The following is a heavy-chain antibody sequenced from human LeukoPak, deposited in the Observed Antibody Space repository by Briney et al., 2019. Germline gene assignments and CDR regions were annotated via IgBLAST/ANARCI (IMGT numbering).Heavy chain of an antibody. CDR3: ARENYNWNPDQGYKVFDY. D-gene: IGHD1-20*01. CDR1: GFSFSSYA. CDR2: TKQDGSGK. Sequence: GRSLRLSCAASGFSFSSYAIHWVRQAPGKGLELVANTKQDGSGKYYVDSVEGRFTVSRDNAKNSLYLQMNSLRAEDTAVYYCARENYNWNPDQGYKVFDYWGQGILVTVSS. V-gene: IGHV3-7*01. J-gene: IGHJ4*02.